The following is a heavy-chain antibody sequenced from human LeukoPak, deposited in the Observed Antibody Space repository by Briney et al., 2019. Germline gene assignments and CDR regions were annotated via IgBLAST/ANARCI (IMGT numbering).Heavy chain of an antibody. Sequence: SVKVSCKASGGTFSSYAISWVRQAPGQGLEWMGGIIPIFGTANYAQKFQGRVTITTDESTSTAYMELSSLRSEDTGVYYCARDSRGSYKFDNWGQGTLVTVSS. V-gene: IGHV1-69*05. J-gene: IGHJ4*02. D-gene: IGHD6-19*01. CDR2: IIPIFGTA. CDR3: ARDSRGSYKFDN. CDR1: GGTFSSYA.